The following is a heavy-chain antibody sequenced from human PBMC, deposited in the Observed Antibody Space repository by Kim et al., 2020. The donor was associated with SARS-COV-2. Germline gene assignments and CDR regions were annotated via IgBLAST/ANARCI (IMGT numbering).Heavy chain of an antibody. CDR1: GFTFGDYA. V-gene: IGHV3-49*03. J-gene: IGHJ4*02. CDR3: TRDGSSSWTTIDY. D-gene: IGHD6-13*01. CDR2: IRSKAYGGTT. Sequence: GGSLRLSCTASGFTFGDYAMSWFRQAPGKGLEWVGFIRSKAYGGTTEYAASVKGRFTISRDDSKSIAYLQMNSLKTEDTAVYYCTRDGSSSWTTIDYWGQGTLVTVSS.